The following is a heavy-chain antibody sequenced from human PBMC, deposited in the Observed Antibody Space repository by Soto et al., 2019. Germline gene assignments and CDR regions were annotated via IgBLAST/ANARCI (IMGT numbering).Heavy chain of an antibody. Sequence: PGGSLRLSCAASGFSFSDHNMAWIRQAPGKGLEWLSYITPSSTLYYAASVKGRFTLSRDNARNSLYLQMNSLRAEDTAVYYCARRAGDSSGHSFDSWGPGTLVTVSS. CDR3: ARRAGDSSGHSFDS. D-gene: IGHD6-19*01. CDR2: ITPSSTL. CDR1: GFSFSDHN. J-gene: IGHJ4*02. V-gene: IGHV3-11*01.